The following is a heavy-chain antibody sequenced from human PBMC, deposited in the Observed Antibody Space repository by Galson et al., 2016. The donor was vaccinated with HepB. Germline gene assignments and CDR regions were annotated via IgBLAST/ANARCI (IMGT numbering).Heavy chain of an antibody. V-gene: IGHV3-53*01. D-gene: IGHD2-15*01. CDR3: ARDPGSGTWKDYFDY. J-gene: IGHJ4*02. Sequence: SLRLSCAASGFTVSSNYMTWVRQAPGKGLQWVSIIYTGGSTYYADSVKGRFTISRDSSKNTLYLQMNSLRAEDTAVYYCARDPGSGTWKDYFDYWGQGTLVTVSS. CDR2: IYTGGST. CDR1: GFTVSSNY.